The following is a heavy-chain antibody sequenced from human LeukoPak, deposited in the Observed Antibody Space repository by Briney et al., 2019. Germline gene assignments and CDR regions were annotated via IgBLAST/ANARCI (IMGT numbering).Heavy chain of an antibody. V-gene: IGHV3-15*04. Sequence: GGSLRLSCAASGLTVTNAWMNWVRQAPGKGLEWVGRIASKTDDGTTDYAAPVKGRFTVSRDDSKNTLFLQMNSLKTEDTAVYYCTTGIRGDCGQGTLVTVSS. CDR3: TTGIRGD. J-gene: IGHJ4*02. CDR1: GLTVTNAW. CDR2: IASKTDDGTT.